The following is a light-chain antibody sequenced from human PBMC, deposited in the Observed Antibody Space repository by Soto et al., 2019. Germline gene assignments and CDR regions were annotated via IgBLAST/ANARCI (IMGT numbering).Light chain of an antibody. CDR3: LQDFDYPRT. CDR2: GAS. V-gene: IGKV3-20*01. J-gene: IGKJ1*01. CDR1: QSVSSNY. Sequence: EIVLTQSPGTLSLSPGERATLSCRASQSVSSNYLAWYQQKPGQAPRVLIYGASSRATGIPDRFSGSGSGTDFTLTISSLQPEDFATYYCLQDFDYPRTFGQGTKVEI.